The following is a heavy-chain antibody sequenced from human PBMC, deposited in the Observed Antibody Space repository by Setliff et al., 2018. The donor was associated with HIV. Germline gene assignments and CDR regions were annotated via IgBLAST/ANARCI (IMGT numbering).Heavy chain of an antibody. CDR2: ISSSGDTK. CDR3: ASYYGDYDSPFDY. Sequence: GGSLRLSCAASGFTFSDYYMSWIRQAPGKGLEWVSYISSSGDTKYYTDSVKGRFTISRDNAKNSLYLQMNSLRAEDTAVYYCASYYGDYDSPFDYWGQGTLVTVSS. D-gene: IGHD4-17*01. CDR1: GFTFSDYY. V-gene: IGHV3-11*04. J-gene: IGHJ4*02.